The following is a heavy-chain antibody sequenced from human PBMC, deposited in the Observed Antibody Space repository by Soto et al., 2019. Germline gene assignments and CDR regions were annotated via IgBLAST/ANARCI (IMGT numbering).Heavy chain of an antibody. D-gene: IGHD3-9*01. Sequence: GGSLRLSCAASGFTSSSYAMHWVRQAPGKGLEWVAVISYDGSNKYYADSVKGRFTISRDNSKNTLYLQMNSLRAEDTAVYYCAREDTYYDILTGYDSGNYGMDVWGQGTTVTVSS. CDR3: AREDTYYDILTGYDSGNYGMDV. J-gene: IGHJ6*02. CDR2: ISYDGSNK. V-gene: IGHV3-30-3*01. CDR1: GFTSSSYA.